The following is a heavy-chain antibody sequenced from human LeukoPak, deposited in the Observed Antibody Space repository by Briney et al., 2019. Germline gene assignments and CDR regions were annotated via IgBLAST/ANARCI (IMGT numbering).Heavy chain of an antibody. CDR1: GFTFSSFG. CDR2: IWYHASNK. D-gene: IGHD1-7*01. V-gene: IGHV3-33*01. J-gene: IGHJ5*02. CDR3: VRGVGVSRFNYLDP. Sequence: GGSLRLSCAASGFTFSSFGMHWVRQAPGKGLEWVAVIWYHASNKYYADSVKGRFTISRDNSKNTLYLHMNSLRDDDTAVYYCVRGVGVSRFNYLDPWGQGTLVIVSS.